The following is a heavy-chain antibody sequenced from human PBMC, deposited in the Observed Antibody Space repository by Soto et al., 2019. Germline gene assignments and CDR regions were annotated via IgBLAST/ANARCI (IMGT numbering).Heavy chain of an antibody. CDR1: GFTFTRYS. V-gene: IGHV3-21*06. Sequence: GGSLRLSCAASGFTFTRYSMNWVRHAPGKGLELVSSLSSTTNSINYGDSMKGRFTISRDNAKNSLYLEMNSLRAEDTAVYYCARESEDLTSNFDYWGQGTLVTVSS. J-gene: IGHJ4*02. CDR3: ARESEDLTSNFDY. CDR2: LSSTTNSI.